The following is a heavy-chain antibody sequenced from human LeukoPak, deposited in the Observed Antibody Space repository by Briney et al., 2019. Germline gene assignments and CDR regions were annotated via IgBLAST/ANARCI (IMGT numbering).Heavy chain of an antibody. Sequence: SETLSLTCAVYGGSFSGYYWGWIRQPPGKGLEWIGEINHSGSTNYNPSLKSRVTISVDTSKNQFSLKLSSVTAADTAVYCCARGEVGSSGYFDYWGQGTLVTVSS. CDR2: INHSGST. CDR3: ARGEVGSSGYFDY. D-gene: IGHD3-22*01. CDR1: GGSFSGYY. J-gene: IGHJ4*02. V-gene: IGHV4-34*01.